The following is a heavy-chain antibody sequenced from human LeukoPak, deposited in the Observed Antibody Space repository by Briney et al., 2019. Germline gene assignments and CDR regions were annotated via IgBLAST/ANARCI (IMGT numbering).Heavy chain of an antibody. CDR1: GFTFSSYE. V-gene: IGHV3-30-3*01. Sequence: GGSLRLSCAASGFTFSSYEMNWVRQAPGKGLEWMAIISFDGGNKYYADSVKGRFTISRDNSKNTLYLQMNSLRAEDTAVYYCARDGIVGSPLFKFDYWGQGTLVTVSS. CDR3: ARDGIVGSPLFKFDY. D-gene: IGHD1-26*01. CDR2: ISFDGGNK. J-gene: IGHJ4*02.